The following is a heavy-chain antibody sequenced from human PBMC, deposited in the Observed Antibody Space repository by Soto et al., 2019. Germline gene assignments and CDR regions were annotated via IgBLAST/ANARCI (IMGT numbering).Heavy chain of an antibody. V-gene: IGHV1-46*01. J-gene: IGHJ3*02. Sequence: ASVKVSCKASGYTFTSYYMHWVRQAPGQGLEWMGIINPSGGSTSYAQKFQGRVTMTRDTSTSTVYMELSSLRSEDTAVYYCARDHRIVVVTTVADAFDIWGQGPXVTVSS. CDR3: ARDHRIVVVTTVADAFDI. D-gene: IGHD3-22*01. CDR2: INPSGGST. CDR1: GYTFTSYY.